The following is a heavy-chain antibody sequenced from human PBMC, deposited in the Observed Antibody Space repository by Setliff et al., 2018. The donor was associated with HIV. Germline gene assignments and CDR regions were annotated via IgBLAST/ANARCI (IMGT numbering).Heavy chain of an antibody. V-gene: IGHV4-4*07. CDR3: ARLVNYGSSGYGILDY. Sequence: PSETLSLTCNVSGASISSNYWSWIRQAAGKGLEWVGRLHISGNSNYSPSLKSRVNMSIDTSKNQFSLKLTSVSAADTAVYYCARLVNYGSSGYGILDYWGQGTLVTVSS. D-gene: IGHD3-22*01. J-gene: IGHJ4*02. CDR1: GASISSNY. CDR2: LHISGNS.